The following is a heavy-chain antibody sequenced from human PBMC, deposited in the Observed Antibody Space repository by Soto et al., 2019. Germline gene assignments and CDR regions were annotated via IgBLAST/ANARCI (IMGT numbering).Heavy chain of an antibody. CDR3: ARDLTISSTDGPLDP. V-gene: IGHV4-59*01. J-gene: IGHJ5*02. D-gene: IGHD1-1*01. CDR2: IHYTGST. Sequence: SETLSLTCTVSGGSTSRYYWTWIRQPPGKGLEWIGNIHYTGSTNYNPSLKSRVTILLGTSTSQFSLKVSSVTAADTAVYYCARDLTISSTDGPLDPWGHGTLVTVYS. CDR1: GGSTSRYY.